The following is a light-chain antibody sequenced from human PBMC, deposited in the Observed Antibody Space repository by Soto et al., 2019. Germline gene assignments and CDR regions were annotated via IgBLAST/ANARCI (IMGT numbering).Light chain of an antibody. J-gene: IGKJ1*01. CDR1: QSVSSW. CDR2: DAS. CDR3: QHYNNYSEA. V-gene: IGKV1-5*01. Sequence: DIHLTQSPSTLSASVGDRVTIACRASQSVSSWLAWYQQKPGKAPKLLIYDASSLESGAPTRFSGSGSGTEFPLNISSLQPDDFATYYCQHYNNYSEAFGQGTKV.